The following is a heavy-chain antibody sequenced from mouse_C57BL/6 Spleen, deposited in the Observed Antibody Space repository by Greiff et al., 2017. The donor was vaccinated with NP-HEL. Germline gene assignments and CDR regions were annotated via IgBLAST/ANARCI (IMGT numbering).Heavy chain of an antibody. CDR1: GYTFTSYW. Sequence: DVKLQESGTVLARPGASVKMSCKTSGYTFTSYWMHWVKQRPGQGLEWIGALFPGNSDTSYNQTFKGKAKLTAVTSASTAYMELSSLTNEDSAVYYCTRWDGNYPYAMDYWGQGTSVTVSS. CDR2: LFPGNSDT. CDR3: TRWDGNYPYAMDY. D-gene: IGHD2-1*01. J-gene: IGHJ4*01. V-gene: IGHV1-5*01.